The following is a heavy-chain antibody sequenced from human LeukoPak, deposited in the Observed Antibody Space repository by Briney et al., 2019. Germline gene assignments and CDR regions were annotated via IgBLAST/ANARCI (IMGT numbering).Heavy chain of an antibody. CDR3: ARWSYGPEEGYYYYGMDV. CDR1: GFTFSSYS. Sequence: GGSLRLSCAASGFTFSSYSMNWVRQAPGKGLEWGSYISGSSSTIYYADSVKGRFTISRDNGKNSLYLQMNSLRDEDTAVYYCARWSYGPEEGYYYYGMDVWGQGTTVTVSS. D-gene: IGHD5-18*01. CDR2: ISGSSSTI. J-gene: IGHJ6*02. V-gene: IGHV3-48*02.